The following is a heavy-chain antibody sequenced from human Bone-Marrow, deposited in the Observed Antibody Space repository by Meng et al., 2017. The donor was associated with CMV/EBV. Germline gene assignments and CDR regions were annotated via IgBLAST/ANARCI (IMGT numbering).Heavy chain of an antibody. Sequence: GECLKISCAASGFTVSSNYMSWVRQAPGKGLEWVSVIYRGGSTYYADSVKGRFTISRDNSKNTLYLQMNSLRAEDTAVYYCARGGIAATPHGYFDLGGRGTLVTVSS. CDR2: IYRGGST. V-gene: IGHV3-66*02. D-gene: IGHD6-13*01. CDR3: ARGGIAATPHGYFDL. CDR1: GFTVSSNY. J-gene: IGHJ2*01.